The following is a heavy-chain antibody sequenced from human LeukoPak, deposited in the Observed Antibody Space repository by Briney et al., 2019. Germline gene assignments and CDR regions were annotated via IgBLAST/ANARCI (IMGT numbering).Heavy chain of an antibody. Sequence: GGSLRLSCAASGFTFSSYEMNWVRQAPGKGLEWVSYISSSGSTIYYADSLKGRFTISRDNAKNSPYLQMNSLRAEDTAVYYCARAHYYDSSGLDFWGQGTLVTVSS. CDR3: ARAHYYDSSGLDF. D-gene: IGHD3-22*01. J-gene: IGHJ4*02. V-gene: IGHV3-48*03. CDR1: GFTFSSYE. CDR2: ISSSGSTI.